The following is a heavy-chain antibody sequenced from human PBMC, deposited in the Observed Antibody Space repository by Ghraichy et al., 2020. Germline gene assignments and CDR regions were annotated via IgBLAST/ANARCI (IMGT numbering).Heavy chain of an antibody. Sequence: ASVKVSCKASGYTFTTYGISWARQAPGQGLEWMGWISAYNGDTNYAQKVQGRITMTTDTSTNTAYMELRSLTSDDTAVYYCARSDYYHSSGYAYWGQGTLVTVSS. D-gene: IGHD3-22*01. CDR3: ARSDYYHSSGYAY. J-gene: IGHJ4*02. CDR1: GYTFTTYG. V-gene: IGHV1-18*01. CDR2: ISAYNGDT.